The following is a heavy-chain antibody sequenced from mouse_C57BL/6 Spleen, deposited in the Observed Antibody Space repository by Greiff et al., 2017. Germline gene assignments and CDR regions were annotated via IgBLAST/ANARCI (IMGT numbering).Heavy chain of an antibody. Sequence: QVQLQQSGAELVKPGASVTISCKASGYAFSSYWMNWVKQRPGTGLEWIGQLYPGDGDTNYNGEFKGKATLTADKSSSTAYMQLSSLTSEDSAVYFCARGDSMDYRGQGTSVTVSS. CDR2: LYPGDGDT. CDR1: GYAFSSYW. CDR3: ARGDSMDY. D-gene: IGHD3-3*01. J-gene: IGHJ4*01. V-gene: IGHV1-80*01.